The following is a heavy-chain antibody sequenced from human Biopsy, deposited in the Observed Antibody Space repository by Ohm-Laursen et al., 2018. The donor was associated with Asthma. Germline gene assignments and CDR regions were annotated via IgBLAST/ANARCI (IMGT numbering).Heavy chain of an antibody. CDR2: MSFDGRQT. CDR1: GFSFNSYG. CDR3: ARDMGAGPNQPPSGSGSSHLYGMDV. Sequence: SLRLSCSASGFSFNSYGMHWVRQAPGKGLEWVAVMSFDGRQTYYADSVKGRFTISRDNAKNSLYLQMNSLGPEDTAVYYCARDMGAGPNQPPSGSGSSHLYGMDVWGQGTTVTVSS. V-gene: IGHV3-30*03. J-gene: IGHJ6*02. D-gene: IGHD3-10*01.